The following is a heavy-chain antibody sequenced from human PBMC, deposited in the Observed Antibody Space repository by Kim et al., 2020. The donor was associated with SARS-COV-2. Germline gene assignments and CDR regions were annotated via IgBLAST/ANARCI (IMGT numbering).Heavy chain of an antibody. J-gene: IGHJ6*02. CDR3: TTDQPYDFWSGYYLPADYYYGMDV. Sequence: GGSLRLSCAASGFTFSNAWMSWVRQAPGKGLEWVGRIKSKTDGGTTDYAAPVKGRFTISRDDSKNTLYLQMNSLKTEDTAVYYCTTDQPYDFWSGYYLPADYYYGMDVWGQGTTVTVSS. V-gene: IGHV3-15*01. D-gene: IGHD3-3*01. CDR1: GFTFSNAW. CDR2: IKSKTDGGTT.